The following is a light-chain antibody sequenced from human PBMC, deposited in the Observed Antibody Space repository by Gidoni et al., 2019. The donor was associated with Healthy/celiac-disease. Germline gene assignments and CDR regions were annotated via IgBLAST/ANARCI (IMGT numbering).Light chain of an antibody. CDR3: PQYKSYSPYT. J-gene: IGKJ2*01. CDR1: QSTSSW. V-gene: IGKV1-5*01. CDR2: DAS. Sequence: DVQMTQSPSTLSASVGDRVTLTCRASQSTSSWLAWYQQKPGKAPKLLIYDASRLESGVPSRFSGSGSGTDFTLTISRLQPDDFATYYCPQYKSYSPYTFGQGTKLEIK.